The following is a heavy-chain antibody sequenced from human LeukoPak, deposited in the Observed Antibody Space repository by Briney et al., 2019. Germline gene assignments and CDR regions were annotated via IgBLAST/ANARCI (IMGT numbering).Heavy chain of an antibody. CDR3: ARGRWDILTGYNLFDP. CDR1: GYTFTDYF. CDR2: INPNSGGT. D-gene: IGHD3-9*01. J-gene: IGHJ5*02. Sequence: SVKVSFTASGYTFTDYFLHWVRQAPGQGLEGMGWINPNSGGTNYAQKFQGRVTMTRDTSISTAYMDLSRLRSDDTAVYYCARGRWDILTGYNLFDPWGQGTLVTVSS. V-gene: IGHV1-2*02.